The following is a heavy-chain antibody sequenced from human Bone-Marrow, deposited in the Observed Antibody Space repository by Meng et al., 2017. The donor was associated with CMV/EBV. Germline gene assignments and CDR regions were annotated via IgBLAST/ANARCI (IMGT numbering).Heavy chain of an antibody. Sequence: TCAASGFTFSNYAMHWVRQAPGKGLEWVGWINPNSGGTNYAQKFQGRVTMTRDTSISTAYMELSRLRSDDTAVYYCARDYYDSSGYHYYYYGMDVWGQGTTVTVSS. CDR3: ARDYYDSSGYHYYYYGMDV. CDR2: INPNSGGT. J-gene: IGHJ6*02. V-gene: IGHV1-2*02. D-gene: IGHD3-22*01. CDR1: GFTFSNYA.